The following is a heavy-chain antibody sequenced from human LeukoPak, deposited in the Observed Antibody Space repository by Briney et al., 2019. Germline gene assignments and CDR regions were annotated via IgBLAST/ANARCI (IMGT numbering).Heavy chain of an antibody. D-gene: IGHD4-17*01. CDR3: AKPVTTVTTLNAFDI. Sequence: GGSLRLSCAASGFTFSSYSMSWVRQATGKGLEWVSAISGSGGSTYYADSVKGRFTISRDNSKNTLYLQMNSLRAEDTAVYYCAKPVTTVTTLNAFDIWGQGTMVTVSS. J-gene: IGHJ3*02. CDR2: ISGSGGST. V-gene: IGHV3-23*01. CDR1: GFTFSSYS.